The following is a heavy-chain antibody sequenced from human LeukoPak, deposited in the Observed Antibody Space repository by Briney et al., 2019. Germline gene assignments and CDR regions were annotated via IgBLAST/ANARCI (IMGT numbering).Heavy chain of an antibody. D-gene: IGHD5-24*01. CDR1: GVTVSSNY. CDR2: IYSGGST. Sequence: GGSLRLSCAASGVTVSSNYMSCVRQAPGKGLEWVSVIYSGGSTYYADSLKDRFTISRDNSKNTLYLQMNSMRGEDTAVYYCEREDEDGHFDYWGQGTMVTVSS. J-gene: IGHJ4*02. CDR3: EREDEDGHFDY. V-gene: IGHV3-53*01.